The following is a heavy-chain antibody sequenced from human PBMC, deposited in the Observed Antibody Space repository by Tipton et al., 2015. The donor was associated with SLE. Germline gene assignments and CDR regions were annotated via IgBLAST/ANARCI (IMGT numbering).Heavy chain of an antibody. Sequence: SLRLSCAASGFTFSSYAMSWVRQAPGKGLEWVSAISGSDGSTYYADSVKGRFTISRDNSKNTLYLQMNSLRAEDTAVYYCARGGTYYDILAGLDYWGQGTLVTVSS. CDR1: GFTFSSYA. V-gene: IGHV3-23*01. CDR2: ISGSDGST. J-gene: IGHJ4*02. CDR3: ARGGTYYDILAGLDY. D-gene: IGHD3-9*01.